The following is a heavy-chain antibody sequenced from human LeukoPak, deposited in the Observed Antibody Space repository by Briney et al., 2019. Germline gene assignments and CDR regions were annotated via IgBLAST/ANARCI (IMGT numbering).Heavy chain of an antibody. CDR2: IYTSGSS. D-gene: IGHD3-10*01. Sequence: PSETLSLTCTVSGGSINSYYWSWIRQPAGKGLEWIGRIYTSGSSNYNPSLKSRVTISVDTSKNQFSLKLSSVTAADTAVYYCARDFYGSGKLDYWGQGTLVTVSS. V-gene: IGHV4-4*07. CDR1: GGSINSYY. CDR3: ARDFYGSGKLDY. J-gene: IGHJ4*02.